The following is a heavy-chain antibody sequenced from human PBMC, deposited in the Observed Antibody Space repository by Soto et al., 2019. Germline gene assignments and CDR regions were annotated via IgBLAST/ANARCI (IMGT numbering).Heavy chain of an antibody. CDR3: AGPRLPTTFAAFDI. V-gene: IGHV4-39*01. CDR2: IYYSGST. D-gene: IGHD3-16*01. CDR1: GGSISSSSYY. J-gene: IGHJ3*02. Sequence: SETLSLTCTVSGGSISSSSYYRDWIRQPPGKGLEWIGSIYYSGSTYYNPSLKSRVTISVDTSKNQFSLKLSSVTAADTAVYYCAGPRLPTTFAAFDIWGQGTMVTVSS.